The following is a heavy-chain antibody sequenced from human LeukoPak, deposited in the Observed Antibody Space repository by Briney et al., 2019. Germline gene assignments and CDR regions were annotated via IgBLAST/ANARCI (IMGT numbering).Heavy chain of an antibody. CDR2: MNPNRGNT. CDR1: VYTFTSYD. Sequence: SFKVSCKASVYTFTSYDTNWLRQPTGQGREWMGWMNPNRGNTGYSQEFHGRGTITRNTSTSTAYMELRSLRSEDTAVYYCARAGLAAGDYYYYMDVWGKGTTVTVSS. J-gene: IGHJ6*03. D-gene: IGHD6-13*01. CDR3: ARAGLAAGDYYYYMDV. V-gene: IGHV1-8*03.